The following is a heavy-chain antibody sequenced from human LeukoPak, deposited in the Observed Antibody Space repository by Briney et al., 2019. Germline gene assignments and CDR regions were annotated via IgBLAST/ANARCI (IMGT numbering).Heavy chain of an antibody. CDR1: GDTFSTYG. J-gene: IGHJ4*02. CDR2: ISVYNGNT. D-gene: IGHD1-1*01. Sequence: ASVKVSRRASGDTFSTYGITWVRQAPGQGLEWMGWISVYNGNTKYAQQLQGRVTMTTDTSTSTAYMELRSLRSDDTAVYYCGRVPTGMVDYWGQGTLVTVSS. CDR3: GRVPTGMVDY. V-gene: IGHV1-18*01.